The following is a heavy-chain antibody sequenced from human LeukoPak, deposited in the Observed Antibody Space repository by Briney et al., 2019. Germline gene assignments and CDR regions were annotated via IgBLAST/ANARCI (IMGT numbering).Heavy chain of an antibody. Sequence: SETLSLTCTVSGGSISSGGYYWSWIRQHPGKGLEWIGYIYYSGSTYYNPSLKSRVTISVDTSKNQFSLKLSSVTAADTAVYYCARTFSSWYSYYFDYWGQGTLVTVSS. CDR2: IYYSGST. J-gene: IGHJ4*02. CDR1: GGSISSGGYY. D-gene: IGHD6-13*01. V-gene: IGHV4-31*03. CDR3: ARTFSSWYSYYFDY.